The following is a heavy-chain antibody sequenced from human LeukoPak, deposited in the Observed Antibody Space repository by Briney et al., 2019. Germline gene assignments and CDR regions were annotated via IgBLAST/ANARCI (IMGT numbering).Heavy chain of an antibody. D-gene: IGHD2-2*01. CDR1: GFTFSSYA. CDR2: ISGSGGST. CDR3: ARGGIPAIRAKGAFDI. J-gene: IGHJ3*02. Sequence: GGSLRLSCAASGFTFSSYAMSWVRQAPGKGLEWVSAISGSGGSTYYADSVKGRFTISRDNSKNTLYLQMNSLRAEDTAVYYCARGGIPAIRAKGAFDIWGQGTMVTVSS. V-gene: IGHV3-23*01.